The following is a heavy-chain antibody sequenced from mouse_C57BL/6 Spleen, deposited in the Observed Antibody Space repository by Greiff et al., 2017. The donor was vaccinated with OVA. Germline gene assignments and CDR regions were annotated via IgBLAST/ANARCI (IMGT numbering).Heavy chain of an antibody. D-gene: IGHD1-1*01. Sequence: EVKVVESGPELVKPGASVKMSCKASGYTFTDYNMHWVKQSHGKSLEWIGYINPNNGGTSYNQKFKGKATLTVNKSSSTAYMELRSLTSEDSAVYYCARPRFTTVVAIDYWGQGTTLTVSS. CDR2: INPNNGGT. J-gene: IGHJ2*01. V-gene: IGHV1-22*01. CDR3: ARPRFTTVVAIDY. CDR1: GYTFTDYN.